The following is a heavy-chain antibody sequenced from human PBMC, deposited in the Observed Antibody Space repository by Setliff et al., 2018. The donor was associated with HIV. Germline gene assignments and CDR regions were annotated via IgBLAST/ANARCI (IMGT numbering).Heavy chain of an antibody. CDR2: IHHSGTT. D-gene: IGHD1-26*01. CDR1: GYSISSGYY. CDR3: ARVPHRVVGTTTLLYHFDY. V-gene: IGHV4-38-2*01. J-gene: IGHJ4*02. Sequence: KPSETLSLTCAVSGYSISSGYYWAWIRQSPGKGLDWIGSIHHSGTTYYNPSLKSRVTISVDTTTNQVSLQVNSLTAVDTAVYYCARVPHRVVGTTTLLYHFDYWGLGTLVTVS.